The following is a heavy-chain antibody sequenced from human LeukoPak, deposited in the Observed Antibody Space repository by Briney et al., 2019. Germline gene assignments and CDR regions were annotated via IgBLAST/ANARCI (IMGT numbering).Heavy chain of an antibody. V-gene: IGHV3-72*01. D-gene: IGHD3-16*01. J-gene: IGHJ4*02. Sequence: GGSLRLSCAASGFNFNYYGMHWVRQAPGKGLEWVGRTRNKANSYTTEYAASVKGRFTISRDDSKNSVYLQMNSLKTEDTAVYYCTRGGKGLPIDYWGQGTLVTVSS. CDR1: GFNFNYYG. CDR2: TRNKANSYTT. CDR3: TRGGKGLPIDY.